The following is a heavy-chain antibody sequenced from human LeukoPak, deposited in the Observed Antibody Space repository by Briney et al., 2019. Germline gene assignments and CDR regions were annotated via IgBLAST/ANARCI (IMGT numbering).Heavy chain of an antibody. CDR1: GGTSNNFA. J-gene: IGHJ6*02. D-gene: IGHD2-15*01. V-gene: IGHV1-69*04. Sequence: ASVKVSCKATGGTSNNFAFNWVRQAPGQGLEWMGRIIPIVNMADYAQKFQGRVTIIADKSSNTAYMELSSLRSEDTAVYYCATKDGVPDTCAGYFFGMDVWGQGTTVTVSS. CDR3: ATKDGVPDTCAGYFFGMDV. CDR2: IIPIVNMA.